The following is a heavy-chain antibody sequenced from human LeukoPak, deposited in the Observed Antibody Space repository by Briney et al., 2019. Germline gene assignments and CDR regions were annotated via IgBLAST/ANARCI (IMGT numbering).Heavy chain of an antibody. CDR2: IYYSGST. CDR1: GGSISSYY. Sequence: SETLSLTCTVSGGSISSYYWSWIRQPPGKGLEWIGYIYYSGSTNYNPSLESRVTLSADTSKNQFSLKLSSVTAADTAVYYCARVGYCSSTSCYWLDYWGQGTLVTVSS. V-gene: IGHV4-59*01. CDR3: ARVGYCSSTSCYWLDY. D-gene: IGHD2-2*01. J-gene: IGHJ4*02.